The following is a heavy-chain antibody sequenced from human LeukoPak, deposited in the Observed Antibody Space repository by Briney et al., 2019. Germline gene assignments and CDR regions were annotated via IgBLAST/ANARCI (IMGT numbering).Heavy chain of an antibody. V-gene: IGHV3-30*03. Sequence: GRSLRLSCAASGFSLSSYGMHWVRQAPGKGLEWVAFISYDGNNKYYADSVMGRLTISRDTSKNMLYLQMNSLRVEDTAVYYCATRGSYFEDFWGQGTLVTVSS. J-gene: IGHJ4*02. D-gene: IGHD1-26*01. CDR3: ATRGSYFEDF. CDR2: ISYDGNNK. CDR1: GFSLSSYG.